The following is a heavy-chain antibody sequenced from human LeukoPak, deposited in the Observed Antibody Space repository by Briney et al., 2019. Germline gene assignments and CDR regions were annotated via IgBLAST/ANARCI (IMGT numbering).Heavy chain of an antibody. D-gene: IGHD3-16*02. CDR3: ARTGYDYVWGSYRYLDY. CDR2: ISAYNGNT. J-gene: IGHJ4*02. V-gene: IGHV1-18*01. Sequence: GASVKVSCKASGYTFTSYGISWVRQAPGQGLEWMVYISAYNGNTNYAQKLQGRVTMTTDTSTSTAYMELRSLRSDDTAVYYCARTGYDYVWGSYRYLDYWGQGTLVTVSS. CDR1: GYTFTSYG.